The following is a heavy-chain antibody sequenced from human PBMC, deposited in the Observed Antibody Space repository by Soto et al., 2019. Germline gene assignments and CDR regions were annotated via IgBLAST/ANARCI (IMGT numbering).Heavy chain of an antibody. CDR1: XVSINIGGYY. Sequence: LSLTCTVSXVSINIGGYYWILIRQHPGKGLEWIVYINYSGSTNYNASLKSRVIISRDTSKNQLSLNLSSVTAADTAIYYCARNYYNSKVYGDWGQGTLVTVSS. CDR3: ARNYYNSKVYGD. J-gene: IGHJ4*02. D-gene: IGHD3-22*01. CDR2: INYSGST. V-gene: IGHV4-31*03.